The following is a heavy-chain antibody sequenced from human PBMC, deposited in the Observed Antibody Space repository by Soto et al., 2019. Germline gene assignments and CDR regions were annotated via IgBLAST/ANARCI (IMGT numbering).Heavy chain of an antibody. J-gene: IGHJ5*02. D-gene: IGHD2-2*01. CDR2: LSLYSDGT. CDR3: GRVVPGAEAWFGP. CDR1: GYTFSNYG. Sequence: QVQLVQSGGEVKRPGASVKVSCKTSGYTFSNYGITWVRQAPGQPLEWLGRLSLYSDGTKYAQKFQGRVSMTTDTSTTTAYRELRSLRSDETAVYYCGRVVPGAEAWFGPWGQGTLVTVSS. V-gene: IGHV1-18*01.